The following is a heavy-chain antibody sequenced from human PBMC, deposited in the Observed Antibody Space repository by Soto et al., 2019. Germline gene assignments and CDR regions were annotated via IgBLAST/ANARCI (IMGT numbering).Heavy chain of an antibody. Sequence: ASVKVSCKASGYTSTSYAMHWVRQAPGQRLEWMGWINAGNGNTKYSQKFQGRVTITRDTAASTAYMELSSLRSEDTAVYYCARAGRDSSSGYPFDYWGQGALVTVSS. J-gene: IGHJ4*02. CDR2: INAGNGNT. V-gene: IGHV1-3*01. CDR1: GYTSTSYA. D-gene: IGHD3-22*01. CDR3: ARAGRDSSSGYPFDY.